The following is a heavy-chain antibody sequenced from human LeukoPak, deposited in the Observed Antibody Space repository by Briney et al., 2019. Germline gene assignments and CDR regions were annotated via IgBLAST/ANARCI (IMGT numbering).Heavy chain of an antibody. D-gene: IGHD6-19*01. J-gene: IGHJ6*02. CDR1: GGTFSSYA. CDR3: ARGRVAVAGDYYYGMDV. Sequence: ASVKVSCKASGGTFSSYAISWVRRAPGQGLEWMGGIIPIFGTANYAQKFQGRVTITADESTSTAYMELSSLRSEDTAVYYCARGRVAVAGDYYYGMDVWGQGTTVTVSS. CDR2: IIPIFGTA. V-gene: IGHV1-69*13.